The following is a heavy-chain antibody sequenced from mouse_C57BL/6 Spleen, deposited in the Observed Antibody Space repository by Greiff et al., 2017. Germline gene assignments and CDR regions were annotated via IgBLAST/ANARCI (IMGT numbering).Heavy chain of an antibody. V-gene: IGHV1-64*01. J-gene: IGHJ2*01. D-gene: IGHD2-3*01. CDR1: GYTFTSYW. CDR3: ARSDGYLYYFGY. CDR2: LHPNSGST. Sequence: QVQLQQPGAELVKPGASVKLSCKASGYTFTSYWMHWVKQSPGQGLEWIGMLHPNSGSTHYNEKFKSKVTLTLDKSSSTAYMQLSSLTSEDSAVYYCARSDGYLYYFGYWGHGTTLTFSS.